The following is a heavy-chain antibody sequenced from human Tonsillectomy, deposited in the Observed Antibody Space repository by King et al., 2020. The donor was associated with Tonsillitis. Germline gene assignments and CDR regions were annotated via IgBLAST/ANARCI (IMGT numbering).Heavy chain of an antibody. Sequence: VQLVESGGGLVKPGGSLRLSCAASGFTFSNAWMSWVRQAPGKGLEWVGRIKSKTDGGTTDYAAPVKGRFTISRDDSKNTLYLQMNSLKTEDTAVYYCTTDTAYSSGWFGGNWFDPWGQGTLVTVSS. CDR3: TTDTAYSSGWFGGNWFDP. CDR2: IKSKTDGGTT. CDR1: GFTFSNAW. J-gene: IGHJ5*02. D-gene: IGHD6-19*01. V-gene: IGHV3-15*01.